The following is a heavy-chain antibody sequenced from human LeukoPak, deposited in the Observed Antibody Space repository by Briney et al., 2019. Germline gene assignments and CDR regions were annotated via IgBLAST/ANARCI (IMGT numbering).Heavy chain of an antibody. Sequence: GGSLRLSCAASGFTFSSYAMSWVRQAPGKGLELVSAISGSGGSTYYADSVKGRFTISRDNSKNTLYLQMNSLRAEDTAVYYCAKVDSNEYYYMDVWGKGTTVTVSS. CDR3: AKVDSNEYYYMDV. CDR2: ISGSGGST. J-gene: IGHJ6*03. CDR1: GFTFSSYA. D-gene: IGHD6-13*01. V-gene: IGHV3-23*01.